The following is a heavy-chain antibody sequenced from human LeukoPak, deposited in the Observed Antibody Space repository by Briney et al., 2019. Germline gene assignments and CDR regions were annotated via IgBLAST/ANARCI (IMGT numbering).Heavy chain of an antibody. J-gene: IGHJ4*02. CDR1: GGSISSYY. Sequence: SETLSLTCTVSGGSISSYYWSWLRQPPGKGLEWIGYIYTSGSTNYNPSLKSRVTISVDTSKNQFSLKLSSVTAADTAVYYCARHYSDFWSGPGYFDYWGQGTLVTVSS. CDR3: ARHYSDFWSGPGYFDY. D-gene: IGHD3-3*01. CDR2: IYTSGST. V-gene: IGHV4-4*09.